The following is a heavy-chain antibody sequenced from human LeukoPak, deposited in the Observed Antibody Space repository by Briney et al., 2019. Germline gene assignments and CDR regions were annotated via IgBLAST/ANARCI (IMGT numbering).Heavy chain of an antibody. V-gene: IGHV4-4*07. CDR3: ARDSGGSSTNWFEP. CDR1: GGSISSYY. Sequence: SETLSLTCTVSGGSISSYYWSWIRPPAGKGLEWIGRIYTSGSTNYNPSLKSRVTMSVDTSKNQFSLKLSSVTAADTAVYYCARDSGGSSTNWFEPWGQGTLVTVSS. CDR2: IYTSGST. J-gene: IGHJ5*02. D-gene: IGHD1-26*01.